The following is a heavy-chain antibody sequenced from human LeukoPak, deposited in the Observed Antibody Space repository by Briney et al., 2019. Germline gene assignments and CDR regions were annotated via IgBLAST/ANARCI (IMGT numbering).Heavy chain of an antibody. CDR1: GGSFSGYY. D-gene: IGHD3-9*01. CDR2: INRSGST. V-gene: IGHV4-34*01. Sequence: PSETLSLTCAVYGGSFSGYYWSWIRQPPGKGLEWIGEINRSGSTNYNPSLKSRVTISIDTSKNQFSLRLSSVTAADTAVYYCARDYDILTGYLDYWGQGTLVTVSS. J-gene: IGHJ4*02. CDR3: ARDYDILTGYLDY.